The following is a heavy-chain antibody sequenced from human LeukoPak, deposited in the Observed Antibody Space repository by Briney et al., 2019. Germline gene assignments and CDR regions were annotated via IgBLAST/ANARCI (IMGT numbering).Heavy chain of an antibody. Sequence: GGSLRLSCAAAGFTFSSYGMPWVRQAPGKGLEWVAFIRYDGSNKYYADSVKGRFTISRDNSKNTLYLQMNSLRAEDTAVYYCAKEMRYSYGVFDYWGQGTLVTVSS. CDR1: GFTFSSYG. D-gene: IGHD5-18*01. J-gene: IGHJ4*02. CDR3: AKEMRYSYGVFDY. V-gene: IGHV3-30*02. CDR2: IRYDGSNK.